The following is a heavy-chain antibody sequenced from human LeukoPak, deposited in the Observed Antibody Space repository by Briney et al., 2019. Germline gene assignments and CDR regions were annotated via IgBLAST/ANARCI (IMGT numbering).Heavy chain of an antibody. D-gene: IGHD6-19*01. Sequence: VASVRVSCKASGGTFSSYAISWVRQAPGQGLEWMGGIIPIFGTANYAQKFQGRVTITADESTSTAYMELSSLRSEDTAVYYCARDESPLGRWLVHGVYWGQGTLVTVSS. V-gene: IGHV1-69*13. CDR2: IIPIFGTA. CDR3: ARDESPLGRWLVHGVY. J-gene: IGHJ4*02. CDR1: GGTFSSYA.